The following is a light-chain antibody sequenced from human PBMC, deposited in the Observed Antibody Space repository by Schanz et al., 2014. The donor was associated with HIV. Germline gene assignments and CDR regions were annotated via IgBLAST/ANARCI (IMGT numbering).Light chain of an antibody. V-gene: IGLV1-44*01. Sequence: QAVVTQPPSASGTPGQRVTISCSGSRSNIGTNTVNWYQQLPRTAPKLLIYSNNQRPSGVPDRFSGSKSGTSASLAISGLQAEDEADYYCQSYDSSLSGSVFGGGTKLTVL. CDR3: QSYDSSLSGSV. J-gene: IGLJ2*01. CDR1: RSNIGTNT. CDR2: SNN.